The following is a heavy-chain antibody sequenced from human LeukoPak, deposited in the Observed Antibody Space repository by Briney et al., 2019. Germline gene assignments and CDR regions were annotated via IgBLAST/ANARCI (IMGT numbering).Heavy chain of an antibody. Sequence: SETLSLTCTVSGGSISSSSYYWGWIRQPPGKGLEWIGSIYYSGSTYYNPSLKSRVTISVDTSKNQFSLKLSSVTAADTAVYYCARGVYDSSGYYYGYYYYYYYMDVWGKGTTVTVSS. CDR1: GGSISSSSYY. D-gene: IGHD3-22*01. V-gene: IGHV4-39*07. J-gene: IGHJ6*03. CDR3: ARGVYDSSGYYYGYYYYYYYMDV. CDR2: IYYSGST.